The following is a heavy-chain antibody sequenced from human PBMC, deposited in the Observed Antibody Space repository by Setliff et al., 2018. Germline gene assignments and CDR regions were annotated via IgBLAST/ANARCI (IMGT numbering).Heavy chain of an antibody. CDR1: GGSISTYY. Sequence: PSETLSLTCTVSGGSISTYYWSWIRQPPEKGLEWIAYIHYSGSTNQNPSLKSRVTISVDTSKNQFSLKMSSMTAADTAVYYCARVDYGSGSYPSDWGQGALVTVSS. J-gene: IGHJ4*02. CDR3: ARVDYGSGSYPSD. CDR2: IHYSGST. D-gene: IGHD3-10*01. V-gene: IGHV4-59*01.